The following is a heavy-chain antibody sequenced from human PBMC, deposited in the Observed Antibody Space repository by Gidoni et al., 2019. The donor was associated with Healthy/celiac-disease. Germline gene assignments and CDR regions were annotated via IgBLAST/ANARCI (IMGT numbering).Heavy chain of an antibody. CDR2: IIPIFGTA. V-gene: IGHV1-69*01. Sequence: QVQLVQSGAEVQKPGSSVKVSCKASGVTFSSYAISWVRQAPGQGLEWMGGIIPIFGTANYAQKFQGRVTITADESTSTAYMELSSLRSEDTAVYYCAKLTTGNQTDYYYYGMDVWGQGTTVTVSS. D-gene: IGHD4-4*01. CDR1: GVTFSSYA. J-gene: IGHJ6*02. CDR3: AKLTTGNQTDYYYYGMDV.